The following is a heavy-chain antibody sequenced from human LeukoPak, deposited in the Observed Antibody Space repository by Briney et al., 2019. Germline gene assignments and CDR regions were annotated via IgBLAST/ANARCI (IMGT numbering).Heavy chain of an antibody. D-gene: IGHD2-2*01. CDR2: INPNSGGT. CDR1: GYTFTGYY. J-gene: IGHJ5*02. Sequence: GASVKVSCKASGYTFTGYYMHWARQAPGQGLEWMGWINPNSGGTNYAQKFQGRVTMTRDTSISTAYMELSRLRSDDTAVYYCAREAQYCSSTSCFEWFDPWGQGTLVTVSS. V-gene: IGHV1-2*02. CDR3: AREAQYCSSTSCFEWFDP.